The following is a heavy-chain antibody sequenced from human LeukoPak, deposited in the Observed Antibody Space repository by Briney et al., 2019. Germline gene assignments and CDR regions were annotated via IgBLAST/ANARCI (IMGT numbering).Heavy chain of an antibody. CDR1: GGSISSGSYY. Sequence: SSETLSLTCTVSGGSISSGSYYWSWIRQSPGKGLEWIAEISQNGDSNYNMSLKSRVTISLDKSKNQVSLKLNSVTAADTAVYYCARALGAFDIWGQGTMVTVSS. V-gene: IGHV4-61*05. J-gene: IGHJ3*02. CDR2: ISQNGDS. CDR3: ARALGAFDI.